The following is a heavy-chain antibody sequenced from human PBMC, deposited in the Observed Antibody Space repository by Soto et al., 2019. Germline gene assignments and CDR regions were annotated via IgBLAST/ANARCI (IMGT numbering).Heavy chain of an antibody. V-gene: IGHV3-9*01. CDR2: ISWNSGSI. CDR1: GFTFDDYA. Sequence: AGGSLRLSCAASGFTFDDYAMHWVRQAPGKGLEWVSGISWNSGSIGYADSVKGRFTISRDNAKNSLYLQMNSLRAEDTALYYCAKDRGSGSYYHKYYFDYWGQGTLVTVSS. J-gene: IGHJ4*02. CDR3: AKDRGSGSYYHKYYFDY. D-gene: IGHD3-10*01.